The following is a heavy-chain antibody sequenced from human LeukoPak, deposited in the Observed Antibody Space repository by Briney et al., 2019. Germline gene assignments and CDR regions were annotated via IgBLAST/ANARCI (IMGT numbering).Heavy chain of an antibody. CDR2: IIPMFGTA. V-gene: IGHV1-69*13. CDR3: RADYGSGNYPFDY. D-gene: IGHD3-10*01. J-gene: IGHJ4*02. Sequence: SVKVSCKASGGTFNNYAFSWVRQAPGQGLEWMGGIIPMFGTASYAHQLQGRVTISADASTSTVYMELSSLRSEDTAVYYCRADYGSGNYPFDYWGQGTLVTVSS. CDR1: GGTFNNYA.